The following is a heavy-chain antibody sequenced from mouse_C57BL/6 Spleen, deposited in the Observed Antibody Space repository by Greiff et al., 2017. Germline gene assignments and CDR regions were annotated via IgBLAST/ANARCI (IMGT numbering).Heavy chain of an antibody. D-gene: IGHD1-2*01. CDR2: INPNNGGT. CDR3: ARSGGLLRPATFAY. J-gene: IGHJ3*01. V-gene: IGHV1-18*01. CDR1: GYTFTDYN. Sequence: VQLQQSGPELVKPGASVTIPCKASGYTFTDYNMDWVKQSHGKSLEWIGDINPNNGGTIYNQKFKGKATLAVDKSSSTAYMELRRLTSEDTAVYYCARSGGLLRPATFAYWGQGTLVTVSA.